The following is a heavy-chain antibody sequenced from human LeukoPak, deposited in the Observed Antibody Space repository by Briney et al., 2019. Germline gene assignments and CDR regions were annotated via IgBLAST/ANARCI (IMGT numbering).Heavy chain of an antibody. CDR2: ISSSGSTI. D-gene: IGHD5-18*01. V-gene: IGHV3-48*03. CDR3: ARGEDTAIVSWFDP. CDR1: GFTFSSYE. J-gene: IGHJ5*02. Sequence: GGSLRLSCAASGFTFSSYEMNWVRRAPGKGLEWVSYISSSGSTIYYADSVKGRFAISRDNAKNSLYLQMNSLRAEDTAVYYCARGEDTAIVSWFDPWGQGTLVTVSS.